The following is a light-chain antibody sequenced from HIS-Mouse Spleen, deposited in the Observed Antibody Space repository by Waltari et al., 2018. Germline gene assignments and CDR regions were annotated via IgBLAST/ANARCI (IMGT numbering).Light chain of an antibody. CDR3: YSTDSSGNHRV. Sequence: SYELTQPPSVSVSPGQTARITCSGDALPKKCAYWYQQKSGQAPVLVIYEDSKRTSGIPGRFSGSSSGTMATLTISGAQVEDEADYYCYSTDSSGNHRVFGGGTKLTVL. CDR1: ALPKKC. J-gene: IGLJ2*01. CDR2: EDS. V-gene: IGLV3-10*01.